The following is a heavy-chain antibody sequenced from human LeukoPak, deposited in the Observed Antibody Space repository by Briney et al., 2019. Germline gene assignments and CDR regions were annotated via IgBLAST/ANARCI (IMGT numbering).Heavy chain of an antibody. D-gene: IGHD4/OR15-4a*01. CDR2: ISGSGGST. Sequence: PGGSLRLSCAASGFTFDNYAMTWVRQAPGKGLEWISTISGSGGSTHYAESVKGRFTISRDNSKNTLYLQMNSLRAEDTAVYYCARRAGAYSHPYDYWGQGTLVTVSS. CDR1: GFTFDNYA. V-gene: IGHV3-23*01. J-gene: IGHJ4*02. CDR3: ARRAGAYSHPYDY.